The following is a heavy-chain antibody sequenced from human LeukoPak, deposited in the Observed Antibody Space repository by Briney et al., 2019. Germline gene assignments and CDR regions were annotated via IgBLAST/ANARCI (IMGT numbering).Heavy chain of an antibody. Sequence: GGSLRLSCAASGFTFSSYGMHWVRQAPGKGREWVAVIWYDGGNKYYADSVKGRFTISRDNSKNTLYLQMNSPRAEDTAVYYCARLRDSSGWYDAFDIWGQGTMVTVSS. J-gene: IGHJ3*02. CDR2: IWYDGGNK. D-gene: IGHD6-19*01. CDR1: GFTFSSYG. V-gene: IGHV3-33*01. CDR3: ARLRDSSGWYDAFDI.